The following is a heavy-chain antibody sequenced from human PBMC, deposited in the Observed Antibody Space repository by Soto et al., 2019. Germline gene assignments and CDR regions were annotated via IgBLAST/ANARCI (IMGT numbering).Heavy chain of an antibody. CDR1: GDSIITHSW. CDR2: MHHSGDI. V-gene: IGHV4-4*02. CDR3: AKHGHFSFPY. J-gene: IGHJ4*02. Sequence: QVHLQESGPGLVRPSETLSLTCAVSGDSIITHSWWRWVRQPPGKSLEWIAEMHHSGDISYNPSLRSRVTMSMDKSKNQFSVNLNFVTAADTAVYYCAKHGHFSFPYWGQGTLVAVSS.